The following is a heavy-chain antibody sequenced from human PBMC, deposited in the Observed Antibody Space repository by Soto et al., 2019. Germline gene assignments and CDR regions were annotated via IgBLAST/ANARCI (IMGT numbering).Heavy chain of an antibody. V-gene: IGHV2-5*02. CDR2: IYWDNDK. CDR3: AHKGGRGAGMDV. CDR1: GFSVSTSGVG. D-gene: IGHD2-15*01. J-gene: IGHJ6*02. Sequence: QITLKESGPTLVKPTQTLTLTCTFSGFSVSTSGVGVAWIRQSPGKALEWLALIYWDNDKRYSPILQSRVTITKDTSKNQVVLTMTNMDPVGTATYYCAHKGGRGAGMDVWGQGTTVTVSS.